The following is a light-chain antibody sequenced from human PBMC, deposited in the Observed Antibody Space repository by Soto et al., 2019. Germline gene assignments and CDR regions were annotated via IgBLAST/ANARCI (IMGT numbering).Light chain of an antibody. Sequence: DIQMTQSPSSVSASVGDRVTITCRANQAINWLAWYQQKPGQAPKLLISAASTLHSGVPSRFSGSGSGTDFTLTISSLQPEDFSTYYCQQAHSFPCTFGPGNNVEVE. V-gene: IGKV1-12*01. CDR2: AAS. J-gene: IGKJ1*01. CDR1: QAINW. CDR3: QQAHSFPCT.